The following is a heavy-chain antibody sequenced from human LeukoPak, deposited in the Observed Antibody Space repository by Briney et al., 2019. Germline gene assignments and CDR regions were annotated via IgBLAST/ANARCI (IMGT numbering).Heavy chain of an antibody. CDR2: IYHSGST. CDR3: ARDMHDYMLFNYYGMDV. V-gene: IGHV4-4*02. CDR1: GGSISSSNW. Sequence: SGTLSLICAVSGGSISSSNWWSWVRQPPGKGLEWIGEIYHSGSTNYNPSLKSRVTISVDKSKNQFSLKLSSVTAADTAVYYCARDMHDYMLFNYYGMDVWGQGTTVTVSS. D-gene: IGHD4-11*01. J-gene: IGHJ6*02.